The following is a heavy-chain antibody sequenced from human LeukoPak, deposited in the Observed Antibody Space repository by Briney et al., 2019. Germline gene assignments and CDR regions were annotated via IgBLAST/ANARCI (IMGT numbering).Heavy chain of an antibody. D-gene: IGHD6-13*01. V-gene: IGHV3-33*01. Sequence: GGSLRLSCAASGFTFSSYGMHWVRQAPGKGLEWVAVIWYDGSNKYYADSVKGRFTISRDNSKNTLYLQMNSLRAEDTAVYYCARDPGIAAAEYYFDYWGQGTLVTVSS. CDR1: GFTFSSYG. J-gene: IGHJ4*02. CDR2: IWYDGSNK. CDR3: ARDPGIAAAEYYFDY.